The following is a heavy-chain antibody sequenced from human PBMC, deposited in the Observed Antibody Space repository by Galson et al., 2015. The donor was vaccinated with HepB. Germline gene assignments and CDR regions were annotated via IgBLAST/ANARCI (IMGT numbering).Heavy chain of an antibody. CDR2: TSTSGTYT. D-gene: IGHD3-22*01. V-gene: IGHV3-11*05. CDR3: ARVIRNDYYDGNGYADY. CDR1: GFTFSDYY. J-gene: IGHJ4*02. Sequence: SLRLSCATSGFTFSDYYMSWIRQAPGKGLEWVSYTSTSGTYTNNANSVKGRFTISRDNAKNSLYLQMNSLRAEDAAVYYCARVIRNDYYDGNGYADYWGQGTLVTVSS.